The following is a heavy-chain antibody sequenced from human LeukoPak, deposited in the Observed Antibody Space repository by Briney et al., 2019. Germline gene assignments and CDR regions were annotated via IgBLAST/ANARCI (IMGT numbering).Heavy chain of an antibody. CDR2: ISSSGSTI. D-gene: IGHD3/OR15-3a*01. V-gene: IGHV3-48*03. CDR1: GFTFSSYE. J-gene: IGHJ4*02. CDR3: ARDQSGSWTPSFDY. Sequence: LSGGSLRLSCAASGFTFSSYEMNWVRQAPGKGLEWVSYISSSGSTIYYADSVKGRFTISRDNAKNSLYLQMNSLRAEDTAVYYCARDQSGSWTPSFDYWGQGTLVTVSS.